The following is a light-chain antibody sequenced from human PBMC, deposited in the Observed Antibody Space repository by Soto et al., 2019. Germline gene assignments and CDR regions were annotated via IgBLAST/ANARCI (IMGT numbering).Light chain of an antibody. CDR1: ISDVGGYNY. Sequence: QSVLTQPASGSGSPGQSITISCTGTISDVGGYNYVSWYQQHPGKATKLMIYEVSNRPSGVSNRFSGSKSGKTASLTISGLQAEDAADYYCSSYTSSSTLYVFGTGTKVTVL. CDR2: EVS. V-gene: IGLV2-14*01. CDR3: SSYTSSSTLYV. J-gene: IGLJ1*01.